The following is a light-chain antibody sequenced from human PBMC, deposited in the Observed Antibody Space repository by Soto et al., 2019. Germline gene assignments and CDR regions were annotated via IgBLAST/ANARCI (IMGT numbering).Light chain of an antibody. Sequence: EIVLTQSPATLSLSPGERATLSCRASQSVRTYLAWYQQKPGQAPRLLIHDVSDRATGIPARFSGSGSGTDFTLTISSLQPEDFATYYCQQSYSTPLTFGGGTKVDI. V-gene: IGKV3-11*01. CDR3: QQSYSTPLT. J-gene: IGKJ4*01. CDR1: QSVRTY. CDR2: DVS.